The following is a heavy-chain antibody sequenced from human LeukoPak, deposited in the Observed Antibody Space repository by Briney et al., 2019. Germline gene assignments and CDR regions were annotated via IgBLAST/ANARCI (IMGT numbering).Heavy chain of an antibody. CDR3: AKSRGSGLFDY. D-gene: IGHD3-10*01. CDR1: GFTFSSYA. J-gene: IGHJ4*02. V-gene: IGHV3-23*01. CDR2: ISGSGGST. Sequence: GGSLRLSCAAAGFTFSSYAVSWVRQATGKGLQWVSGISGSGGSTYYADSVKGRFTISRDNSKNTLYVQMNSLRAEDTAVYYCAKSRGSGLFDYWGQGTLVTVAS.